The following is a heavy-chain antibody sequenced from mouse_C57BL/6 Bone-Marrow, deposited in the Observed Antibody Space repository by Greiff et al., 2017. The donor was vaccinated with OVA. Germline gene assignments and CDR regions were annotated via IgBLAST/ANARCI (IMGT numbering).Heavy chain of an antibody. CDR3: TRRGAPYYAMDY. J-gene: IGHJ4*01. Sequence: VKLKESGAELVRPGASVTLSCKASGYTFTDYEMHWVKQTPVHGLEWIGAIDPETGGTAYNQKFKGKAILTADKSSSTAYMELRSLTSEDSAVYYCTRRGAPYYAMDYWGQGTSVTVSS. CDR1: GYTFTDYE. D-gene: IGHD3-1*01. CDR2: IDPETGGT. V-gene: IGHV1-15*01.